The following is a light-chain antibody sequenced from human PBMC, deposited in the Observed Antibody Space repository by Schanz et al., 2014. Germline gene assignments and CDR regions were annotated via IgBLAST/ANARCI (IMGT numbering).Light chain of an antibody. J-gene: IGLJ3*02. V-gene: IGLV2-14*01. CDR2: DVN. CDR1: SSDIGAYNY. Sequence: QSVLTQPASVSGSPGQSITISCTGTSSDIGAYNYVSWYQQFPDKAPKLMIRDVNYRPSGVSNRFSGSKSGNTASLTISGLQAEDEAYYYCSSYTSSSTRVFGGGTKLTVL. CDR3: SSYTSSSTRV.